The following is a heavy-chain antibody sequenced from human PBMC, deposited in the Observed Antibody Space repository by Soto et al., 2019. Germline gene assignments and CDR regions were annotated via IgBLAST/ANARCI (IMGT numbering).Heavy chain of an antibody. V-gene: IGHV3-30-3*01. Sequence: QVQLVESGGGVVQPGRSLRLSCAASGFTFSSYAMHWVRQAPGKGLEWVAVISYDGSNKYYADSVKGRFTISRDNSKNTLYLQMNGLRAEDTAVYYCARGGITGTTLAFDYWGQGTLVTVSS. D-gene: IGHD1-20*01. J-gene: IGHJ4*02. CDR2: ISYDGSNK. CDR1: GFTFSSYA. CDR3: ARGGITGTTLAFDY.